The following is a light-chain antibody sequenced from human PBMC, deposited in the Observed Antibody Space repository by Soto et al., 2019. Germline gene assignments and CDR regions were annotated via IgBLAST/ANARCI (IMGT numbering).Light chain of an antibody. J-gene: IGKJ1*01. Sequence: EIMMTQSPATLSVSPPARATLSCRASQSVSSNFAWYQQKPGQAPRLLIYGASTRATGIPARFSGSGSGTEFTLTISSLQSEDFAVYYCQQYSNWPWTFGQGTKVDIK. CDR2: GAS. CDR1: QSVSSN. CDR3: QQYSNWPWT. V-gene: IGKV3-15*01.